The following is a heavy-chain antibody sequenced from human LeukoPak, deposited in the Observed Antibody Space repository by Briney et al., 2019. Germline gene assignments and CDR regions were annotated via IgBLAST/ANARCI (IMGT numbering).Heavy chain of an antibody. Sequence: SETLSLTCAVYGGSFSGYYWSWIRQPPGKGLEWIGEINHSGSTDYNPSLKSRVTISVDTSKNQFSLKLSSVTAADTAVYYCARGGPYGSARHYFDYWGQGTLVTVSS. D-gene: IGHD3-10*01. J-gene: IGHJ4*02. V-gene: IGHV4-34*01. CDR1: GGSFSGYY. CDR3: ARGGPYGSARHYFDY. CDR2: INHSGST.